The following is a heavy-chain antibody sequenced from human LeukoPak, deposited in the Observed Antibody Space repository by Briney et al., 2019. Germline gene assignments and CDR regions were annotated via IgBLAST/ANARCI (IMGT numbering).Heavy chain of an antibody. CDR2: IRSKAYGGTT. CDR3: TRTIQLWPSYYMDV. CDR1: GFTFSSYE. V-gene: IGHV3-49*04. Sequence: PGGSLRLSCAASGFTFSSYEMNWVRQAPGRGLEWVGFIRSKAYGGTTEYAASVKGRFTISRDDSKSIAYLQMNSLKTEDTAVYYCTRTIQLWPSYYMDVWGKGTTVTISS. D-gene: IGHD5-18*01. J-gene: IGHJ6*03.